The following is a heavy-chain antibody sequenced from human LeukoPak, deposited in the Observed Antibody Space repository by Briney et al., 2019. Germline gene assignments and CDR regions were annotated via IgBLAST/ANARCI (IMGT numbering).Heavy chain of an antibody. J-gene: IGHJ6*02. D-gene: IGHD3-10*01. CDR2: IIPILGKA. Sequence: ASVKVSCKASGGTFSSYAISWVRQAPGQGLEWMGRIIPILGKANYAQKFQGRVTITADKSTSTAYMELSSLRSEDTAVYYCARSRFGDYGMDVWGQGTTVTVSS. CDR3: ARSRFGDYGMDV. V-gene: IGHV1-69*04. CDR1: GGTFSSYA.